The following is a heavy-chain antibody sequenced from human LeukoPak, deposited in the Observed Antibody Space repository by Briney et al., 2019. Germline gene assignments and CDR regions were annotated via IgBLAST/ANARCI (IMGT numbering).Heavy chain of an antibody. CDR2: INHSGST. J-gene: IGHJ5*02. CDR3: ATLRITMVREEDNWFDP. CDR1: GGSFSAYY. D-gene: IGHD3-10*01. V-gene: IGHV4-34*01. Sequence: SETLSLTCAVYGGSFSAYYWSWIRRPPGKGLEWIGEINHSGSTNYNPSLKSRVTISVDTSKNQFSLKLSSVTAADTAVYYCATLRITMVREEDNWFDPWGQGTLVTVSS.